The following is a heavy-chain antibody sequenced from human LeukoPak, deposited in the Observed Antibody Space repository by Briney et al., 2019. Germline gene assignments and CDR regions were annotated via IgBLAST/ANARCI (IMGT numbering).Heavy chain of an antibody. CDR3: ATSPGSSSYFYAFDI. D-gene: IGHD6-13*01. V-gene: IGHV4-39*01. CDR1: GGSISSGSYY. J-gene: IGHJ3*02. CDR2: IYYTGST. Sequence: SQTLSLTCTVSGGSISSGSYYWGWIRQPPGKGLEWIGTIYYTGSTYYNPSLKSRVTISIDTSKNQFSLKLTSVTAADTAVYYCATSPGSSSYFYAFDIWGQGTMVTVSS.